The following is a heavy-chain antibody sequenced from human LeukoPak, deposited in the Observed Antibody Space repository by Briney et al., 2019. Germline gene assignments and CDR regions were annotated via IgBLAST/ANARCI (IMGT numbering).Heavy chain of an antibody. V-gene: IGHV1-69-2*01. D-gene: IGHD3-3*01. CDR3: TTTNVGNSPRDY. CDR2: VDPKDGET. CDR1: GYTFDDNY. Sequence: ASVKVSCKASGYTFDDNYMHWVQQAPGKGPEWMGFVDPKDGETVYAEKFQDRVTLSADTSIDTAYMELSSLTSEDTAMHYCTTTNVGNSPRDYWGQGTLVTVSS. J-gene: IGHJ4*02.